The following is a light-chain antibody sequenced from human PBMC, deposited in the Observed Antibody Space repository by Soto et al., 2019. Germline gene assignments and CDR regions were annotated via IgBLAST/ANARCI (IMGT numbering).Light chain of an antibody. CDR1: SSDVRSYNL. Sequence: QSVLTQPASVSGSPGQSITISCTGTSSDVRSYNLVSWYQQHPGKAPKLMIYEGSKRPSGVSNRFSGSKSGNTASLTISGLQAEDEADYYCCSYAGSSTLRWVFGGGTKLTVL. CDR3: CSYAGSSTLRWV. V-gene: IGLV2-23*01. CDR2: EGS. J-gene: IGLJ3*02.